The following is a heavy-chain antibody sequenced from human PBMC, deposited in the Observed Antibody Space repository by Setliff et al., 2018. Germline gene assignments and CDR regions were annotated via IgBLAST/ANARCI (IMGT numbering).Heavy chain of an antibody. CDR1: GASFSDYY. V-gene: IGHV4-4*07. Sequence: PSETLSLTCTVYGASFSDYYWSWIRQPAGKGLEWIGRLHTSGSIDYNPSLKSRVTISVDTSKNQFSLRLRSVTAADTAVYFCARDNTMVGATDYWGLGTLVTVSS. CDR3: ARDNTMVGATDY. D-gene: IGHD1-26*01. CDR2: LHTSGSI. J-gene: IGHJ4*02.